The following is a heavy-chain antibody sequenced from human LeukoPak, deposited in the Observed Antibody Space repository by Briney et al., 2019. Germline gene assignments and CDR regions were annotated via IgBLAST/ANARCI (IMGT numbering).Heavy chain of an antibody. V-gene: IGHV3-21*01. J-gene: IGHJ6*04. D-gene: IGHD6-13*01. CDR1: GFTFSSYS. CDR3: ARGSAAGTGGYYYGMDV. CDR2: ISSSSSYI. Sequence: GSLRLSCAASGFTFSSYSMNWVRQAPGKGLEWVSSISSSSSYIYYADSVKGRFTISRDNAKNSLYLQMNSLRAEDTAVYYCARGSAAGTGGYYYGMDVWGKGTTVTVSS.